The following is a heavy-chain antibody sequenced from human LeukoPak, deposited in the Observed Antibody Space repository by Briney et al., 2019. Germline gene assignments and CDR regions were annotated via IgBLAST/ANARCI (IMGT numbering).Heavy chain of an antibody. CDR2: INPNTGGT. Sequence: GASVKVSCKASGYTFTGYYMHWVRQAPGQGLEWMGWINPNTGGTNYAQKFQGRVTMTRDTSISTVYMELNSLTSDDTAVYYCARGGKSELGTCDHWGQGTLVTVSS. D-gene: IGHD7-27*01. CDR1: GYTFTGYY. V-gene: IGHV1-2*02. CDR3: ARGGKSELGTCDH. J-gene: IGHJ4*02.